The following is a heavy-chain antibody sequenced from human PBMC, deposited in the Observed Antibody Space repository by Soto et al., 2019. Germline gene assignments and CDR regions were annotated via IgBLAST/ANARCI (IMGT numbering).Heavy chain of an antibody. CDR2: IWYDGSNK. J-gene: IGHJ6*02. Sequence: GGSLRLSCAASGFTFSSYGMHWVRQAPGKGLQWVAVIWYDGSNKYYADSVKGRFTISRDNSKNTLYLQMNSLRAEDTAVYYCARDTARTMVRIYYGMDVWGQGTTVTVSS. CDR1: GFTFSSYG. V-gene: IGHV3-33*01. CDR3: ARDTARTMVRIYYGMDV. D-gene: IGHD3-10*01.